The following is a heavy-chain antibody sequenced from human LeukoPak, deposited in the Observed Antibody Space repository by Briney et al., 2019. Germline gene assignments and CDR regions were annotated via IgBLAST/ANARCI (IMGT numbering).Heavy chain of an antibody. J-gene: IGHJ6*03. D-gene: IGHD2-2*01. Sequence: PSETLSLTCTVSGGSISSGGYYWRWIRQHPGKGLEWIGYIYYSGSTYYNPSLKSRVTISVDTSKNQFSLKLSSVTAADTAVYYCARALRYCSSTSCFQNYYYYYMDVWGKGTTVTVSS. CDR1: GGSISSGGYY. V-gene: IGHV4-31*03. CDR2: IYYSGST. CDR3: ARALRYCSSTSCFQNYYYYYMDV.